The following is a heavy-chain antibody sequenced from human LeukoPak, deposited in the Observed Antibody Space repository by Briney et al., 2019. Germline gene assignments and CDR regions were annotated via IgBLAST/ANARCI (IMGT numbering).Heavy chain of an antibody. D-gene: IGHD2-8*02. J-gene: IGHJ4*02. Sequence: ASVKVSCKASGYTFTSYVISWVRQAPGQGLEWMGWISAYNGNTNYAQKFQGRVTMTTDTSTSTAYMELRSLRSDDTAVYYCARDFFHGHCAGLSCFLLDYWGQGALVIVSS. CDR3: ARDFFHGHCAGLSCFLLDY. V-gene: IGHV1-18*01. CDR1: GYTFTSYV. CDR2: ISAYNGNT.